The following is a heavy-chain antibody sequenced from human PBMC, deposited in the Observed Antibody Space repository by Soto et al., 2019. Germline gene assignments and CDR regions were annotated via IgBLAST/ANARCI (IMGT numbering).Heavy chain of an antibody. D-gene: IGHD3-10*01. Sequence: QVQLQESGPGLVKPSGTLSLTCTVSGDSLSSGNWWTWVRQPPGKGLEWIGDIYRSGSANYNPSLKSRVTISLDISTNQFTLKLHAVTAADTAVYHCGRLLGFGESPFFDLWGQGTLVTVSS. CDR2: IYRSGSA. J-gene: IGHJ4*02. CDR3: GRLLGFGESPFFDL. CDR1: GDSLSSGNW. V-gene: IGHV4-4*02.